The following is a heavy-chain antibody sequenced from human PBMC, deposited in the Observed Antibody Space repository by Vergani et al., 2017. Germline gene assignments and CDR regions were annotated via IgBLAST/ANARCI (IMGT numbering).Heavy chain of an antibody. J-gene: IGHJ4*02. D-gene: IGHD3-16*01. CDR3: AGGGGHEAQEGSA. V-gene: IGHV1-69*02. CDR1: GGTFSSYT. CDR2: IIPILGIA. Sequence: QVQLVQSGAEVKKPGSSVKVSCKASGGTFSSYTISWVRQAPGQGLEWMGRIIPILGIANYAQKFQGRVTITADKSTSTAYMELSSLRSEDTAVYYCAGGGGHEAQEGSAWGQGTLVTVSS.